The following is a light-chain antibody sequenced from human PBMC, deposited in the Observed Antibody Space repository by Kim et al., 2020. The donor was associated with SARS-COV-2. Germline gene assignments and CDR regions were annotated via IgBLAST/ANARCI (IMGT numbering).Light chain of an antibody. CDR3: HQYNSAPPLT. Sequence: CPGERATRSCRASRSVANQLAWYQQKPGQAPRTLIYDASNRAIGIPDKFSGSGSGTDFTLTISRLEPEDSALYYCHQYNSAPPLTFGGGTKVDIK. V-gene: IGKV3-20*01. CDR2: DAS. CDR1: RSVANQ. J-gene: IGKJ4*01.